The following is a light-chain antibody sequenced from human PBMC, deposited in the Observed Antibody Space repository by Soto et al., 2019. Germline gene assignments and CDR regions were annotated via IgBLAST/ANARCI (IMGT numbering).Light chain of an antibody. CDR3: MQALQTPNA. J-gene: IGKJ2*01. V-gene: IGKV2-28*01. CDR2: LGS. Sequence: DIVMTQSPLSLPVTPGEPASISCRSSQSILHSNGYNYLDWYLQKPGQSPQLLIYLGSNRASGVADRFSGRGSGTDFTLKISRVEAEDVGVYYCMQALQTPNAFCQGTKLEIK. CDR1: QSILHSNGYNY.